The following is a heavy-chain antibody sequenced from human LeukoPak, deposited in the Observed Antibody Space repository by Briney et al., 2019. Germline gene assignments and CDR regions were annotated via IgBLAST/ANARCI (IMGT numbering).Heavy chain of an antibody. CDR2: IYYSGST. CDR1: GGSISSYY. Sequence: SETLSLTCTVSGGSISSYYWSWLRQPPGKGLEWIGYIYYSGSTNYNPSLKSRVTISVDTSKNQFSLKLSSVTAADTAVYYCAREEAGANDYWGQGTLVTVSS. D-gene: IGHD1-26*01. V-gene: IGHV4-59*01. CDR3: AREEAGANDY. J-gene: IGHJ4*02.